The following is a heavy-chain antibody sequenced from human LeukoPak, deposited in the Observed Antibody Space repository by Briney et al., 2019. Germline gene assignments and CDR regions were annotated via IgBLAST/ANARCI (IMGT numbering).Heavy chain of an antibody. D-gene: IGHD3-16*01. V-gene: IGHV3-74*01. CDR3: ARARGGTFDI. Sequence: GGSLRLSCAASGFTLSDYWMHWVRQAPGKGLVWVSRINTDGSRTTYADSVKGRFTISRDNAKNTLYVQMNNLRGEDTALYYCARARGGTFDIWGQGTMVTVSS. J-gene: IGHJ3*02. CDR2: INTDGSRT. CDR1: GFTLSDYW.